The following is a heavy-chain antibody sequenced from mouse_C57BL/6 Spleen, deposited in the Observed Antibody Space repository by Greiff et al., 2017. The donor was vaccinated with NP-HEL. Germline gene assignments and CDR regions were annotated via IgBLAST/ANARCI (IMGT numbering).Heavy chain of an antibody. D-gene: IGHD2-1*01. CDR2: IYPRSGNT. CDR3: ARSGDYGNYYYAMDY. V-gene: IGHV1-81*01. CDR1: GYTFTSYG. J-gene: IGHJ4*01. Sequence: QVQLKESGAELARPGASVKLSCKASGYTFTSYGISWVKQRTGQGLEWIGEIYPRSGNTYYNEKFKGKATLTADKSSSTAYMELRSLTSEDSAVYFCARSGDYGNYYYAMDYWGEGTSVTVSS.